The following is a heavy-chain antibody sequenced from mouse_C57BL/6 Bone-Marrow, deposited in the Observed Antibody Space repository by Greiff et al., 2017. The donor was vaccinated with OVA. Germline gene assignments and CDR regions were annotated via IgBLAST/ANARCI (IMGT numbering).Heavy chain of an antibody. CDR2: IWSGGST. V-gene: IGHV2-2*01. D-gene: IGHD2-5*01. Sequence: QVQLQQSGPGLVQPSQSLSITCTASGFSLTSYGVHWVRQSPGKGLEWLGVIWSGGSTDYNAAFISRLSISKDNSKSQVFFKMNSLQADDTAIYYCAREAYYSNYRVYYYAMDYWGQGTSVTVSS. J-gene: IGHJ4*01. CDR3: AREAYYSNYRVYYYAMDY. CDR1: GFSLTSYG.